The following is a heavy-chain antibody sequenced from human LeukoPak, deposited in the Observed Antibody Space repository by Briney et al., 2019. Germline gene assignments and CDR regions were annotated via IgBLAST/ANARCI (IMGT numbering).Heavy chain of an antibody. Sequence: PGGSLRLSCAASGFTLSSYWMSWVRQAPGKGLEWVANINQDVSEINYVDSVKGRFTISRDNGKNSLYLQMNSLRAEDTAVYYCARVGELPGRAIDQWGQGTLVTVSS. J-gene: IGHJ4*02. CDR2: INQDVSEI. V-gene: IGHV3-7*01. CDR1: GFTLSSYW. D-gene: IGHD1-1*01. CDR3: ARVGELPGRAIDQ.